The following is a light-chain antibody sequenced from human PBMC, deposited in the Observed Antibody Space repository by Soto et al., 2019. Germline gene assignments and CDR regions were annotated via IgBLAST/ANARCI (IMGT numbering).Light chain of an antibody. CDR2: RNN. V-gene: IGLV1-47*01. J-gene: IGLJ3*02. CDR1: SSNIGSNY. Sequence: QSVLTQPPSASGTPVQRVTISCSGSSSNIGSNYVYWYQQLPGTAPKLLIYRNNQRPSGVPDRFSGSKSGTSASLAISGLRYEDEADYYCAAWDDSLSGRVFGGGTKLTVL. CDR3: AAWDDSLSGRV.